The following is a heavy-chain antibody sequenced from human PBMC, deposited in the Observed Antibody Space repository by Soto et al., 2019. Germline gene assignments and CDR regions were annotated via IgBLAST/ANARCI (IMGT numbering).Heavy chain of an antibody. CDR2: ISYDGSNK. D-gene: IGHD2-15*01. CDR1: GFTFSSYA. Sequence: GGSLRLSCAASGFTFSSYAIHWVRQAPGKGLEWVAVISYDGSNKYYADSVKGRFTISRDNSKNTLYLQMNSLRAEDTAVYYCARDGDIVVVVAATYYYYYGMDVWGQGTTVTVSS. CDR3: ARDGDIVVVVAATYYYYYGMDV. J-gene: IGHJ6*02. V-gene: IGHV3-30-3*01.